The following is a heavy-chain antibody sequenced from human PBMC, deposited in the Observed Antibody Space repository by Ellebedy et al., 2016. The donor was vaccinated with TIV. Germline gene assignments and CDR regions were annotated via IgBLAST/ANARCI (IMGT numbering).Heavy chain of an antibody. D-gene: IGHD4-17*01. V-gene: IGHV1-69*13. J-gene: IGHJ5*02. CDR2: IIPLYGTT. Sequence: ASVKVSCKASGDTFSSFTINWVRQAPGQGLEWMGEIIPLYGTTKSAQKFRGRVTITADESTSTAYMELSSLISEDRAVYYCALEVPAPEYGDYGPLNKWFDPWGQGTLVTVSS. CDR1: GDTFSSFT. CDR3: ALEVPAPEYGDYGPLNKWFDP.